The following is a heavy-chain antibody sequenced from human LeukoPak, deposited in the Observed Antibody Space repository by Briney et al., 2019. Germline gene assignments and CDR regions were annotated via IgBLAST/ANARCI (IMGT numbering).Heavy chain of an antibody. CDR2: INPNSGGT. J-gene: IGHJ4*02. D-gene: IGHD6-19*01. V-gene: IGHV1-2*06. CDR3: ARVGQYSSGWYSEDFDY. Sequence: ASVKVSCKASGYTFTGYYMHWVRQAPGQGLEWIGRINPNSGGTNYAQKFQGRVTMTRDTSISTAYMELSRLRSDDTAVYYCARVGQYSSGWYSEDFDYWGQGTLVTVSS. CDR1: GYTFTGYY.